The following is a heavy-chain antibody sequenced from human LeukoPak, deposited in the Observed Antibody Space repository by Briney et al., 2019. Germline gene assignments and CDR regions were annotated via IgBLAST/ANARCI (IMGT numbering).Heavy chain of an antibody. CDR3: ARVSHYYGSEIEY. Sequence: GASVKVSCNASGYTFNSYDITWVRQPPGQGLEWMGLISAYNGNTNYAQKVQGRVTMTTDTSTSTASMELRSLRSDDTAVYYCARVSHYYGSEIEYWGQGTLVTVSS. V-gene: IGHV1-18*01. CDR2: ISAYNGNT. J-gene: IGHJ4*02. CDR1: GYTFNSYD. D-gene: IGHD3-10*01.